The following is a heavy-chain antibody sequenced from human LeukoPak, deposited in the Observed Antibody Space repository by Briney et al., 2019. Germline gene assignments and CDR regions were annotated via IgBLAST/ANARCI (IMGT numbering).Heavy chain of an antibody. D-gene: IGHD7-27*01. CDR2: IKEDGREK. CDR3: ARDPNWGSPSGYFDY. V-gene: IGHV3-7*03. J-gene: IGHJ4*02. CDR1: GFSFSSYW. Sequence: GGSLRLSCAASGFSFSSYWMSWVRQAPGKGLEWVANIKEDGREKYYVDSVKGRFTISRDNAKNSLYLQMNSLRAEDTAVYYCARDPNWGSPSGYFDYWGQGTLVTVSS.